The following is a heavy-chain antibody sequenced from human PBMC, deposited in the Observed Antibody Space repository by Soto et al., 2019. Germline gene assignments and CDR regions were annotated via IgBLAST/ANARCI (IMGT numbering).Heavy chain of an antibody. Sequence: GGSLRLSCAASGFTFSSYWMHWVRQAPGKGLVWVSRINSDGSSTSYADAVKGRFTISRDNAKNTLYLQMNSLRAEDTAVYYCARPFGSYYWYFDLWVRGTLVTVSS. D-gene: IGHD1-26*01. J-gene: IGHJ2*01. CDR3: ARPFGSYYWYFDL. CDR2: INSDGSST. CDR1: GFTFSSYW. V-gene: IGHV3-74*01.